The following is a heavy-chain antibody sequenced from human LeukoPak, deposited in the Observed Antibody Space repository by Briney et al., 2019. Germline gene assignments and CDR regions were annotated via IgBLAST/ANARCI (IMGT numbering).Heavy chain of an antibody. CDR1: GFAVSSYE. CDR3: ARLGYGSSWGYFDY. Sequence: GGSLRLSCAASGFAVSSYEMNWVRQAPGKGLEWVSYISSSGSTIYYADSVKGRFTISRDNAKNSLYLQMNSLRAEETAVYYCARLGYGSSWGYFDYWGQGTLVTVSS. J-gene: IGHJ4*02. D-gene: IGHD6-13*01. V-gene: IGHV3-48*03. CDR2: ISSSGSTI.